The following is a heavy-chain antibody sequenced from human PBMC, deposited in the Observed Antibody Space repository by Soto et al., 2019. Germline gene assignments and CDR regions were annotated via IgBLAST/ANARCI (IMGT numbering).Heavy chain of an antibody. J-gene: IGHJ6*02. CDR3: ARRNYYGVDV. V-gene: IGHV5-51*03. CDR1: GYSFTSYW. Sequence: GKSLKISCKGSGYSFTSYWIGWVRQMPGKGLEWMGMIYPTNSDIRYSPSFQGQVTISADKSITTAYLQWSSLKASDTAMYYCARRNYYGVDVWGQGTTVTVSS. CDR2: IYPTNSDI.